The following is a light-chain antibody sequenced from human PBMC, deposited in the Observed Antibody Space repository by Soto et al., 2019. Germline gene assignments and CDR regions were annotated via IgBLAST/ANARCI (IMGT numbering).Light chain of an antibody. J-gene: IGLJ2*01. Sequence: QSVLTQPPSVSGAPGQRVTISCIGSSSNIGAGYDVHWYQQLPGTAPKVLIYDNNNRPSGVPDRFSGSKSGTSASLAITGLQAEDEADYYCQSYDSSLSGVVFGGGTKLTVL. V-gene: IGLV1-40*01. CDR2: DNN. CDR3: QSYDSSLSGVV. CDR1: SSNIGAGYD.